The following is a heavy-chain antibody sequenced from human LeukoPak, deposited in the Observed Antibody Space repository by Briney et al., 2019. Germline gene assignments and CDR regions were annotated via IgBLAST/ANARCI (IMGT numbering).Heavy chain of an antibody. V-gene: IGHV4-59*01. D-gene: IGHD6-6*01. J-gene: IGHJ4*02. CDR1: GGSISSYY. CDR3: ARGDPYSSSPFDY. CDR2: IYYSGST. Sequence: SETLSLTCTVSGGSISSYYWSWIRQPPGKGLEWIGYIYYSGSTNYNPSLKSRVTILVDTSKNQFSLKLSSVTAADTAVYYCARGDPYSSSPFDYWGQGTLVTVSS.